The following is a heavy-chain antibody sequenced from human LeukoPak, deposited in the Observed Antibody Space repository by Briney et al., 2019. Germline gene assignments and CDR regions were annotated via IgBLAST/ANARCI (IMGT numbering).Heavy chain of an antibody. Sequence: VASVKVSCKASGGTFSSYAISWVRQAPGQGLEWMGGIMPIFGTANYAQKFQGRVTITTDESTSTAYMELSSLRSEDTAVYYCARGCSGGSCYYYYMDVWGKGTTVTVSS. CDR3: ARGCSGGSCYYYYMDV. J-gene: IGHJ6*03. V-gene: IGHV1-69*05. CDR1: GGTFSSYA. D-gene: IGHD2-15*01. CDR2: IMPIFGTA.